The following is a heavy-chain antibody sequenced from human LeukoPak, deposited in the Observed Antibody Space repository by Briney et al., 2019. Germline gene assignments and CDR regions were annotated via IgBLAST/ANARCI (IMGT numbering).Heavy chain of an antibody. CDR3: ARSQKPFTYYYDSSGSLNWFDP. CDR2: IIPIFGTA. J-gene: IGHJ5*02. Sequence: GASVKVSCKASGGTFSSSAISWVRQAPGQGLEWMGGIIPIFGTANYAQKFQGRVTITADESTSTTYMELSSLRSEDTAVYYCARSQKPFTYYYDSSGSLNWFDPWGQGTLVTVSS. D-gene: IGHD3-22*01. CDR1: GGTFSSSA. V-gene: IGHV1-69*13.